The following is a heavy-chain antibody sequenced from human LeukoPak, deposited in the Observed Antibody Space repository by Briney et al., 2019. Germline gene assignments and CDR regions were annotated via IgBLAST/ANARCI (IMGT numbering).Heavy chain of an antibody. J-gene: IGHJ6*02. CDR1: GASISSSSYY. V-gene: IGHV4-39*07. CDR3: ARTFPDSPSSSWLGPLVLRSYYYGMDV. CDR2: IYYGGNT. D-gene: IGHD6-13*01. Sequence: SETLSLTCTVSGASISSSSYYWGWIRQPPGKGLEWIGSIYYGGNTYYNPSLKSRVTISVDTSKNQFSLKVSSVTAADTAVYYCARTFPDSPSSSWLGPLVLRSYYYGMDVWGQGTTVTVSS.